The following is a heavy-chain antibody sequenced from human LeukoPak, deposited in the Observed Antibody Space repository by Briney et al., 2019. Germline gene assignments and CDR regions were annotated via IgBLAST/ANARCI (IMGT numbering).Heavy chain of an antibody. J-gene: IGHJ6*03. V-gene: IGHV3-30*02. CDR1: GFTFRSYG. CDR3: ARGGSAEDGSAYYKYYYYYMDV. D-gene: IGHD3-22*01. CDR2: IRYDGSSK. Sequence: GGSLRLSCAAPGFTFRSYGMHWVRQAPGKGLEWVAFIRYDGSSKYYADSVKGRFTISRDNSKNTLYLQMNSLRAEDTAVYYCARGGSAEDGSAYYKYYYYYMDVWDKGTTVTVSS.